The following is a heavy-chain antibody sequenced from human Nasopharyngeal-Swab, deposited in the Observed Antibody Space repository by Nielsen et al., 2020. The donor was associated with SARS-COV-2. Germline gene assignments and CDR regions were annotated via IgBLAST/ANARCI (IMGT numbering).Heavy chain of an antibody. Sequence: SETLSLTSTVSGGSISSGSYYWSWIRQPAGKGLEWIGHIFSSGSTNYNPSLKSRVTMSVDTSKNQFSLNLSSVTAADTAVYYCAREPYDFWSGHYYYMDVWGTGTTVTVSS. CDR2: IFSSGST. V-gene: IGHV4-61*09. D-gene: IGHD3-3*01. J-gene: IGHJ6*03. CDR3: AREPYDFWSGHYYYMDV. CDR1: GGSISSGSYY.